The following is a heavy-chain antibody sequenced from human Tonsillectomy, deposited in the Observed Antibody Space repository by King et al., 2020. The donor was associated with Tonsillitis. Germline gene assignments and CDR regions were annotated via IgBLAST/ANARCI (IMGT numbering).Heavy chain of an antibody. J-gene: IGHJ2*01. V-gene: IGHV3-23*04. CDR3: AKARGYSYGYGNWYFDL. CDR2: ISGSGGST. Sequence: VQLVESGGGLVQPGGSLRLSCAASGFTFSSYAMSWVRQAPGKGLEWVSAISGSGGSTYYADSVKGRFTISRDNSKNTRYLQMNSLRAEDTAVYYCAKARGYSYGYGNWYFDLWGRGTLVTVSS. CDR1: GFTFSSYA. D-gene: IGHD5-18*01.